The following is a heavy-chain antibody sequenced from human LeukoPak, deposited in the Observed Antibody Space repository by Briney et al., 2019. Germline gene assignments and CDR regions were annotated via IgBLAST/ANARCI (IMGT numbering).Heavy chain of an antibody. CDR2: VSGSGGST. V-gene: IGHV3-23*01. D-gene: IGHD3-3*01. CDR3: AKGYDSPDY. CDR1: GFTFSTYA. J-gene: IGHJ4*02. Sequence: PGGSLRLSCAASGFTFSTYAMNWVRQAPGKGLKWVSSVSGSGGSTYYADSVKGRFTISRDNSKNALYLQMNSLRAEDTAVYYCAKGYDSPDYWGQGTLVTVSS.